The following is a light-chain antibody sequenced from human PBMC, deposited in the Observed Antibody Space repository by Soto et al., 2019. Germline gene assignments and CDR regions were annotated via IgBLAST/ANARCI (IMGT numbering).Light chain of an antibody. CDR3: QTWGTGIRV. Sequence: QLVLTQSPSASASLGASVKLTCTLSSGHSSFAIAWHQQRPEKGPRYLMKLNSDGSHSKGDGIPDRFSGSSSGAERYLTIAGLQSEDEADYYCQTWGTGIRVFGGGTKLTVL. V-gene: IGLV4-69*01. J-gene: IGLJ3*02. CDR1: SGHSSFA. CDR2: LNSDGSH.